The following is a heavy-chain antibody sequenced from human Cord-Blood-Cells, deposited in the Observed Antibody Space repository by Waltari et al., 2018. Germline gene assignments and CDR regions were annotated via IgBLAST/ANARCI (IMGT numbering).Heavy chain of an antibody. V-gene: IGHV5-51*07. CDR1: GYSFPSYG. J-gene: IGHJ4*02. Sequence: EVQLVQSGEEVKKPGESLKISCKGSGYSFPSYGIGWVDQMPGKGLEWMGIIYPGDSDTRYSPSVQGQVTISADKSISTAYLQWSILKASDTAMYYCATASGIAAAGVAFDYWGQGTLVTVSS. D-gene: IGHD6-13*01. CDR2: IYPGDSDT. CDR3: ATASGIAAAGVAFDY.